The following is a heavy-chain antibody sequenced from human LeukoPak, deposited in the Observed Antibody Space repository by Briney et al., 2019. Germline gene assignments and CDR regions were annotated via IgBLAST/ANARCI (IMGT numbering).Heavy chain of an antibody. Sequence: PSETLSLTCAVSGGSISSGGYSWSWIRQPPGKGLEWIGYISHSGSTYYNPSLKSRVTISVDRSKNQFSLKLTSVTAADTAVYYCARYSSAWSYWYFDLWGRGTLVTVSS. D-gene: IGHD6-13*01. V-gene: IGHV4-30-2*01. CDR2: ISHSGST. CDR3: ARYSSAWSYWYFDL. J-gene: IGHJ2*01. CDR1: GGSISSGGYS.